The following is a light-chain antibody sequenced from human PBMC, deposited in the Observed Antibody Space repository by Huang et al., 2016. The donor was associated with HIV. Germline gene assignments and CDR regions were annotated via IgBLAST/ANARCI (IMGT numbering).Light chain of an antibody. V-gene: IGKV1-39*01. CDR3: QQSFNTPRT. Sequence: DIQMTQSPPSLSASLGDRVTITCRASHTISNCLHWYQQKLGKAPNLLISAASSLQSGVPSRFSGSGYGTDFTLTISSLQPEDVAVYYCQQSFNTPRTFGQGTRVEIK. CDR2: AAS. CDR1: HTISNC. J-gene: IGKJ1*01.